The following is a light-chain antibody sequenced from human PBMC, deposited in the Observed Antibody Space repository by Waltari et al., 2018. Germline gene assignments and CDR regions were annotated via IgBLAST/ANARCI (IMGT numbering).Light chain of an antibody. Sequence: EIVLTQSPSTLSLSAGERATLSCRASQSISGSYLAWYQQKPGQAARLLIFGGSIRGTGIPDKYSGSGSETDFTRTISRLDPEDSAVYYCQQYDTSPRTFGPGTKVEI. CDR2: GGS. CDR1: QSISGSY. CDR3: QQYDTSPRT. J-gene: IGKJ1*01. V-gene: IGKV3-20*01.